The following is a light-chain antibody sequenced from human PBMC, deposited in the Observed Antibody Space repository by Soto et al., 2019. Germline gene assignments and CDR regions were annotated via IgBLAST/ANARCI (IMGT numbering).Light chain of an antibody. Sequence: QSALTQPPSVSGSPGQSVTISCTGTSSDIGAYNYVSWYQQHPGKAPKLMIHEVSKRPSGVPDRFSGSKSGNTASLTVSGLQAEDEADYYCCSYAGSYDHWVFGGGTKVTVL. CDR3: CSYAGSYDHWV. CDR1: SSDIGAYNY. V-gene: IGLV2-8*01. J-gene: IGLJ3*02. CDR2: EVS.